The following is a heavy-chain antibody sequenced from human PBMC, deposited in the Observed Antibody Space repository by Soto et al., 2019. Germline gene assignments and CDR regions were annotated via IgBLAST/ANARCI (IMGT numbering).Heavy chain of an antibody. CDR3: ARDNYYGMDV. J-gene: IGHJ6*02. V-gene: IGHV4-59*01. Sequence: SETLSLTCTVSGGSISSYCWSWIRQPPGEGLEWIGYIYYSGSTNYNPSLKSRVTISVDTSKNQFSLKLSSVTAADTAVYYCARDNYYGMDVWGQGTTVTLSS. CDR1: GGSISSYC. CDR2: IYYSGST.